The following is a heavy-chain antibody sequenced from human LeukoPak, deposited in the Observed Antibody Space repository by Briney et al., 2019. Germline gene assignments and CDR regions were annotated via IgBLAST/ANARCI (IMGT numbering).Heavy chain of an antibody. Sequence: GGSLRLSCAASGVTFSSYAMSWVRQAPGKGLEWVSAICGSGGSTYYADSVKGRFTISRDNSKNTLYLQMNSLRVEDTAIYYCAKLLSQYDSSGYYYFEYWGQGTLVTVSS. CDR2: ICGSGGST. CDR3: AKLLSQYDSSGYYYFEY. J-gene: IGHJ4*02. V-gene: IGHV3-23*01. CDR1: GVTFSSYA. D-gene: IGHD3-22*01.